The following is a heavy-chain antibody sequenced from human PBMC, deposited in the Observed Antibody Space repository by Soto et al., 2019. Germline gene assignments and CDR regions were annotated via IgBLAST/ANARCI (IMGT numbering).Heavy chain of an antibody. CDR2: INHSGST. J-gene: IGHJ4*02. CDR3: ARGILGELSLLSAFDY. V-gene: IGHV4-34*01. D-gene: IGHD3-16*02. Sequence: QVQLQQWGAGLLKPSETLSLTSAVYGGSFSGYYWSWIRQPPGKGLEWIGEINHSGSTNYNPSLKSRVTISVDTSKNQFSLKLSSVTAADTAVYYCARGILGELSLLSAFDYWGQGTLVTVSS. CDR1: GGSFSGYY.